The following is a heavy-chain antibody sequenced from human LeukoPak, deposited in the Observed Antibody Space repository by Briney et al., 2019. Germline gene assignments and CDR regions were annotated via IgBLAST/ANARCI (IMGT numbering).Heavy chain of an antibody. J-gene: IGHJ4*02. CDR1: GGSISSSSYY. CDR2: FYYSGST. CDR3: ARVQGYYGY. Sequence: PSETLSLTCTVSGGSISSSSYYWGWIRQPPGKGLEWIGSFYYSGSTYYNPSLKSRVTISVDTSKNQFSLKLSSVTAADTAVYYCARVQGYYGYWGQGTLVTVSS. V-gene: IGHV4-39*07.